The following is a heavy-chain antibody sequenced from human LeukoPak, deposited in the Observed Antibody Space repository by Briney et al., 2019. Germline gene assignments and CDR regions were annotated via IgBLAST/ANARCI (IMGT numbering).Heavy chain of an antibody. CDR1: GFTFSSYA. CDR3: AKCGRHSGWSYYFDY. V-gene: IGHV3-23*01. Sequence: PGGSLRLSCAASGFTFSSYAMSWVRQAPGKGLEWVSAISGSGGSTYYADSVKGRFTISRDNSKNTLYLQMNSLRAEDTAVYYCAKCGRHSGWSYYFDYWGQGTLVTVSS. CDR2: ISGSGGST. J-gene: IGHJ4*02. D-gene: IGHD6-19*01.